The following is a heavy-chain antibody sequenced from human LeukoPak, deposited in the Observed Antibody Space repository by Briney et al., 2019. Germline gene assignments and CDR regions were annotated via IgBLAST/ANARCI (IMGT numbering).Heavy chain of an antibody. V-gene: IGHV3-11*01. CDR3: ARVLRYCSGGNCYSGGLGYMDV. D-gene: IGHD2-15*01. Sequence: GGSLRLSRAASGFTFSDYYMSWIRQAPGKGLEWVSYISSSGSTIYHADSVKGRFTISRDNAKNSLFLQMNSLRAEDTAVYYCARVLRYCSGGNCYSGGLGYMDVWGKGTTVTISS. CDR1: GFTFSDYY. J-gene: IGHJ6*03. CDR2: ISSSGSTI.